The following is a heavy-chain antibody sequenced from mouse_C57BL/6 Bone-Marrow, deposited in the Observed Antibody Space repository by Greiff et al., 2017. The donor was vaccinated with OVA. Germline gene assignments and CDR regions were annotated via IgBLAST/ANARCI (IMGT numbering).Heavy chain of an antibody. CDR1: GFNIKDDY. CDR2: IDPENGDT. V-gene: IGHV14-4*01. J-gene: IGHJ1*03. D-gene: IGHD1-1*01. Sequence: VQLQQSGAELVRPGASVKLSCTASGFNIKDDYMHWVKQRPEQGLEWIGWIDPENGDTEYASKFQGKATITADTSSNTAYLQLSSRTSEDTAVYYCTTTPDYYGSSYWYFDVWGTGTTVTVSS. CDR3: TTTPDYYGSSYWYFDV.